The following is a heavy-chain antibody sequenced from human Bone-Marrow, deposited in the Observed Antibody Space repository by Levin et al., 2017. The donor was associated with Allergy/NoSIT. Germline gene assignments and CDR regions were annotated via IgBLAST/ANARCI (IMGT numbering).Heavy chain of an antibody. D-gene: IGHD1-14*01. CDR2: IFYSGRT. J-gene: IGHJ4*02. CDR3: AREGTPQSWDY. V-gene: IGHV4-39*07. Sequence: SETLSLTCAVSGGSISSSSFYWGWIRQPPGKGLEWIGNIFYSGRTYYNPSLKSRVTISVDTSKNQFSLKLTSVTAADTAVYYCAREGTPQSWDYWGQGTLVSVSS. CDR1: GGSISSSSFY.